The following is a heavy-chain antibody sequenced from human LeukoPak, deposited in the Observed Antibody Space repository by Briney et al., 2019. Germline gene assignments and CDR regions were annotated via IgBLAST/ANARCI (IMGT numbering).Heavy chain of an antibody. Sequence: PGGSLRLSCAASGFTLSSYSMNWVCQAPGKGLEWVSSISSSSSYIYYADSVKGRFTISRDNAKNSLYLQMNSLRAEDTAVYYCARDRGGSYFLDYWGQGTLVTVSS. CDR3: ARDRGGSYFLDY. D-gene: IGHD1-26*01. CDR2: ISSSSSYI. J-gene: IGHJ4*02. V-gene: IGHV3-21*01. CDR1: GFTLSSYS.